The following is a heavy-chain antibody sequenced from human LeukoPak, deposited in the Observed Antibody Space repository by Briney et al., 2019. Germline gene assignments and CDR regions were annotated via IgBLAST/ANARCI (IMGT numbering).Heavy chain of an antibody. D-gene: IGHD2-21*01. CDR3: AKAPVTSCRGAYCYPFDS. CDR2: ISGSGGST. CDR1: GFTFSSYG. Sequence: GGTLRLSCAASGFTFSSYGMSWVRQAPGKGLEWVSAISGSGGSTYYADSVKGRFTISRDNSKNTLYLQMNSLRAEDAAVYFCAKAPVTSCRGAYCYPFDSWGQGTLVTVSS. V-gene: IGHV3-23*01. J-gene: IGHJ4*02.